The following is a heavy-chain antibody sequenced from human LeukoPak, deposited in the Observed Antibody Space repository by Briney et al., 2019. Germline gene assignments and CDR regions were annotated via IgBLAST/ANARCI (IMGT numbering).Heavy chain of an antibody. Sequence: PGGSLRLSCAASGFTFSSYWMSWVRQAPGKGLEWVANIKQDGSEKYYVDSVKGRFTISRDNAKNSLYLQMNSLRAEDTAVYYCARGGGMGYYYYYMDVWGKGTTVTVSS. J-gene: IGHJ6*03. CDR3: ARGGGMGYYYYYMDV. CDR1: GFTFSSYW. CDR2: IKQDGSEK. V-gene: IGHV3-7*01. D-gene: IGHD1-26*01.